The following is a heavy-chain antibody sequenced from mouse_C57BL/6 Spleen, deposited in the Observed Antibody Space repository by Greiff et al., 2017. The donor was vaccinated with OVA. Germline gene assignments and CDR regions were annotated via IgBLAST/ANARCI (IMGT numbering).Heavy chain of an antibody. CDR2: IDPNSGGT. V-gene: IGHV1-72*01. CDR3: ARWDGYGSWYFDV. Sequence: VQLVESGAELVKPGASVKLSCKASGYTFTSYWMHWVKQRPGRGLEWIGRIDPNSGGTKYNEKFKSKATLTVDKPSSTAYMQLSSLTSEDSAVDYCARWDGYGSWYFDVWGTGTTVTVSS. CDR1: GYTFTSYW. D-gene: IGHD1-1*01. J-gene: IGHJ1*03.